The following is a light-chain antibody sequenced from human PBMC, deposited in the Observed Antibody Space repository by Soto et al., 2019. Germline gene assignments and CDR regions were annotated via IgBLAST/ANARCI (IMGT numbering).Light chain of an antibody. CDR1: DSIARY. Sequence: DIQMTQSPSSLSAFVGDTVTINYRATDSIARYLHGYHRKPAQAPRGLITAVSTLDTVVPSRFSGSGSGTAVTLTINSLQHEDVATYYWQRTYTAPLTFGPGTKV. CDR3: QRTYTAPLT. V-gene: IGKV1-39*01. CDR2: AVS. J-gene: IGKJ3*01.